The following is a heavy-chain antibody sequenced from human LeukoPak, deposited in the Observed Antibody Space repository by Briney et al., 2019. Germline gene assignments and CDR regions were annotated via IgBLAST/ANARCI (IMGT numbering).Heavy chain of an antibody. CDR3: ARVDDRGHYYDSSGPRKLFDY. CDR2: INPDSGGT. CDR1: GYTFTGYY. J-gene: IGHJ4*02. V-gene: IGHV1-2*02. D-gene: IGHD3-22*01. Sequence: ASVKVSCKASGYTFTGYYMHWVRQAPGQGHEWMGWINPDSGGTNYAQKFQGRVTMTRDTSISTAYMQLSRLSSDDTAVYYCARVDDRGHYYDSSGPRKLFDYWGQGTLVTVSS.